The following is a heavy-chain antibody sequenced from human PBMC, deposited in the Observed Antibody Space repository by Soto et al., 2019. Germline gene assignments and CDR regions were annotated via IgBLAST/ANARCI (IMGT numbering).Heavy chain of an antibody. CDR3: AREKMITFGGVIDDFDY. CDR2: ISSSSSYI. D-gene: IGHD3-16*02. V-gene: IGHV3-21*01. Sequence: GGSLRLSCAASGFTFSSYSMNWVRQAPGKGLEWVSSISSSSSYIYYADSVKGRFTISRDNAKNSLYLQMNSLRAEDTAVYYCAREKMITFGGVIDDFDYWGQGTLVTVSS. J-gene: IGHJ4*02. CDR1: GFTFSSYS.